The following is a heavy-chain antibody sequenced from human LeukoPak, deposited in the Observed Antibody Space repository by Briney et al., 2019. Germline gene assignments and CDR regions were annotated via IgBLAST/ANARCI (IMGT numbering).Heavy chain of an antibody. J-gene: IGHJ4*02. Sequence: SETLSLTCAVYGGSFSGYYWSWIRQPPGKGLEWIGEINHSGSTNYNPSLKSRVTISVDTSKNQFSLKLSSVTAADTAAYYCARRDYVWGSYRLLPDYWGQGTLVTVSS. CDR2: INHSGST. CDR3: ARRDYVWGSYRLLPDY. V-gene: IGHV4-34*01. CDR1: GGSFSGYY. D-gene: IGHD3-16*02.